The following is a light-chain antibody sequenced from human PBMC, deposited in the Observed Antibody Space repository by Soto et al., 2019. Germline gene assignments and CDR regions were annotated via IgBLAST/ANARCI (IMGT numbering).Light chain of an antibody. J-gene: IGKJ5*01. Sequence: EIVLTQSPATLSLSPVERATLSRRASQSVSSYLAWYQQKPGQAPRLLIYGASSRATDIPDRFSGSGSGTDFTLTISRLEPEDFAVYYCQQRRSWQVTFGQGTRLEIK. CDR3: QQRRSWQVT. CDR1: QSVSSY. V-gene: IGKV3-11*01. CDR2: GAS.